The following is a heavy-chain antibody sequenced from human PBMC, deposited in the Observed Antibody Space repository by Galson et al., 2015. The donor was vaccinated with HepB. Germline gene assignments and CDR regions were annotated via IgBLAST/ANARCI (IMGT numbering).Heavy chain of an antibody. D-gene: IGHD2-2*01. CDR2: IKQDGSEK. CDR1: GFTFSSYW. J-gene: IGHJ3*02. Sequence: SLRLSCAASGFTFSSYWMSWVRQAPGKGLEWVANIKQDGSEKYYVDSVKGRFTISRDNAKNSLYLQLNSLRAEDTAVYYCAREVDCSSTSCPPPTFDIWGQGTMVTVSS. V-gene: IGHV3-7*01. CDR3: AREVDCSSTSCPPPTFDI.